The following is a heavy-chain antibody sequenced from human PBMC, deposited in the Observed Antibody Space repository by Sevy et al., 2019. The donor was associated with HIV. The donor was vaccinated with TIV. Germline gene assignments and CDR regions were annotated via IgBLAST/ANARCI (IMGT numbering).Heavy chain of an antibody. V-gene: IGHV4-38-2*02. D-gene: IGHD3-10*01. CDR3: ARGLYLDY. CDR2: SLHSGST. J-gene: IGHJ4*02. CDR1: GYSISSGYY. Sequence: SETLSLTCTVSGYSISSGYYRGWIRQPPGKGPEWIGSSLHSGSTYCNPSLESRVTISVDTSKNQFSLKMSSVTAADTAVYYCARGLYLDYWGQGILVTVSS.